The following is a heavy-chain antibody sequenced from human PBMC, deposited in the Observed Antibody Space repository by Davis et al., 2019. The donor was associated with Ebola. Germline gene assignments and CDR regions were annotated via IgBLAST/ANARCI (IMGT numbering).Heavy chain of an antibody. CDR3: ARAVFHEVLDY. Sequence: GESLKIPCAASGFTFRNYAIHWVRQAPGKGLEWVAVVSHSEREKFYADSVKGRFTISRDNSQNTLYLQMNSLTADETAVYYCARAVFHEVLDYWGQGTPVTVSS. D-gene: IGHD3-3*01. CDR1: GFTFRNYA. J-gene: IGHJ4*02. V-gene: IGHV3-30*04. CDR2: VSHSEREK.